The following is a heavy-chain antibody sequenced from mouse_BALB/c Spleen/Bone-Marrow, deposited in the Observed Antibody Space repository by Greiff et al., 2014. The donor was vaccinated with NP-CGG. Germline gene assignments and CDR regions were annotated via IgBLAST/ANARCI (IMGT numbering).Heavy chain of an antibody. J-gene: IGHJ2*01. V-gene: IGHV1-75*01. D-gene: IGHD1-2*01. CDR3: ARSNSISTATDY. CDR2: IFPGNGST. Sequence: LQESGAELVKPGASVKLSCKASGYTFTNYDINWVRQRPEQGLEWIGWIFPGNGSTNYNEKFKGKATLTTDKSSSTAYMQLSRLTSEDSAVYFCARSNSISTATDYWGQGTTLTVSS. CDR1: GYTFTNYD.